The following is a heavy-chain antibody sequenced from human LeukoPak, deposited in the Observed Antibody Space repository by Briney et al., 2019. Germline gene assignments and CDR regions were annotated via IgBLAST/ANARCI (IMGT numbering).Heavy chain of an antibody. CDR1: GFTVSSNY. J-gene: IGHJ4*02. Sequence: GGSLRLSCAASGFTVSSNYMSWVRQAPGKGLEWVSVIYSGGSTYYADSVKGRFTISRDNSKNTLYLQMNSLRAEDTAVYYCAKIPTPKYYYDSSGYYWDYWGQGTLVTVSS. V-gene: IGHV3-53*01. CDR2: IYSGGST. D-gene: IGHD3-22*01. CDR3: AKIPTPKYYYDSSGYYWDY.